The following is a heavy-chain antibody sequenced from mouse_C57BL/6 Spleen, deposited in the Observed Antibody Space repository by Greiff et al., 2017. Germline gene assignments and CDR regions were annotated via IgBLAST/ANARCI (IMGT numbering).Heavy chain of an antibody. V-gene: IGHV5-6*01. J-gene: IGHJ4*01. CDR2: ISSGGSYT. CDR3: ARSGNYDGSSDVDAMDY. D-gene: IGHD1-1*01. CDR1: GFTFSSYG. Sequence: EVHLVESGGDLVKPGGSLKLSCAASGFTFSSYGMSWVRQTPDKRLEWVATISSGGSYTYYPDSVKGRFTISRDNAKHTLYLQMSSLKSEDTAMYYCARSGNYDGSSDVDAMDYWGQGTSVTVSA.